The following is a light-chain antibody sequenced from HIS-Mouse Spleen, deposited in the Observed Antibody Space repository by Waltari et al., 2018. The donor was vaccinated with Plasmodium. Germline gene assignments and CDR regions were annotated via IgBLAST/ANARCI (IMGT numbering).Light chain of an antibody. J-gene: IGLJ1*01. V-gene: IGLV3-1*01. CDR2: QDS. CDR3: QAWDSSTDEV. Sequence: SYELTQPPSVSVSPGQTASITCSGDKWGDKYACWYQQKPGQSPVLVIYQDSTRPAGSPERCAGSNSGNAATLTISGTQARDEADYYCQAWDSSTDEVFGTGTKVTGL. CDR1: KWGDKY.